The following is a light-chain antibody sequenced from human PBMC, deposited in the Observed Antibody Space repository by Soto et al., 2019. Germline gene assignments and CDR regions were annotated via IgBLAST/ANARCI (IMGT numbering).Light chain of an antibody. V-gene: IGLV3-21*04. Sequence: SYELTQPPSVSVAPGKTARITCGGNNIGSKSVHWYQQKPGQAPVLVIYYDSDRPSGIPERFSGSNSGNTATLTISRVEAGDEAEYYCQGWDSSSDPRGVFGTGTKLTVL. J-gene: IGLJ1*01. CDR3: QGWDSSSDPRGV. CDR2: YDS. CDR1: NIGSKS.